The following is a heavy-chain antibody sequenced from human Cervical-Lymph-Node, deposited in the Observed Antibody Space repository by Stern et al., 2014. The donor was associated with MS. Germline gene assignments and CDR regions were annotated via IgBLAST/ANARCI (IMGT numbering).Heavy chain of an antibody. CDR3: ARERGLAAADDAFEM. CDR2: IIPVFNTA. D-gene: IGHD6-13*01. CDR1: GGTFSSTDL. J-gene: IGHJ3*02. Sequence: QVQLVQSGAEVKKPGSSVKVSCKASGGTFSSTDLISWVRQAPGQGLEWMGGIIPVFNTANYAQSFQGRLTLTADESTNTVYMEVTSLRSEDTAVYYCARERGLAAADDAFEMWGQGTVVTVSS. V-gene: IGHV1-69*01.